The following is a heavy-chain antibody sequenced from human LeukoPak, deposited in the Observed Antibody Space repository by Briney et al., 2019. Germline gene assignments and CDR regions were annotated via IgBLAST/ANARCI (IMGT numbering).Heavy chain of an antibody. CDR1: GGSISSYY. CDR3: ARAYYDFWSGYRGANWFDP. Sequence: PSETLSLTCTVSGGSISSYYWSWIRQPSGKGLEWIGYIYYSGSTNYNPSLKSRVTISVDTSKNQFSLKLSSVTAADTAVYYCARAYYDFWSGYRGANWFDPWGQGTLVTASS. CDR2: IYYSGST. V-gene: IGHV4-59*01. D-gene: IGHD3-3*01. J-gene: IGHJ5*02.